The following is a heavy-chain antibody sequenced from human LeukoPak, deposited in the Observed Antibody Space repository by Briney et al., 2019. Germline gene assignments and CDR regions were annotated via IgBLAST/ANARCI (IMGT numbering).Heavy chain of an antibody. CDR2: IYPGDSDT. CDR3: ARRGIAVAGSPAEYFQH. Sequence: GESLKISCKGSGYSFTNYWIDWVRQMPGKGLEWMGIIYPGDSDTRYSPSFQGQVTISADKSISTAYLHWSSLKASDTAMYYCARRGIAVAGSPAEYFQHWGQGTLVTVSS. D-gene: IGHD6-19*01. V-gene: IGHV5-51*01. J-gene: IGHJ1*01. CDR1: GYSFTNYW.